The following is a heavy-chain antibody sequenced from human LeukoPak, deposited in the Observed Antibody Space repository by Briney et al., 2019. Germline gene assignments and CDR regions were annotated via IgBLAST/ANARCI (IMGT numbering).Heavy chain of an antibody. Sequence: SETLSLTCAVSGYSISSGYYWSWIRQPPGKGLEWIGEINHSGSTNYNPSLKSRVTISVDTSKNQFSLKLSSVTAADTAVYYCARAHRGVSKAGTKTIEQRAFDIWGQGTMVTVSS. CDR3: ARAHRGVSKAGTKTIEQRAFDI. CDR1: GYSISSGYY. V-gene: IGHV4-34*01. CDR2: INHSGST. D-gene: IGHD6-13*01. J-gene: IGHJ3*02.